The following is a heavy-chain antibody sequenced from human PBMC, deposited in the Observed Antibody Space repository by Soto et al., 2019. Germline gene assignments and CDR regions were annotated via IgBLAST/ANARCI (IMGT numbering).Heavy chain of an antibody. J-gene: IGHJ6*02. D-gene: IGHD3-10*01. V-gene: IGHV1-2*02. CDR2: ISPRTGSA. Sequence: ASVKVSCKASGYTFTDYYIHWVRQAPGQGLEWMGWISPRTGSANFAQRFQGRVSMTRDTSITTAYMELRRLKSDDTAVYYCARGPYYGPDYDMDVWGQGTTVTVSS. CDR3: ARGPYYGPDYDMDV. CDR1: GYTFTDYY.